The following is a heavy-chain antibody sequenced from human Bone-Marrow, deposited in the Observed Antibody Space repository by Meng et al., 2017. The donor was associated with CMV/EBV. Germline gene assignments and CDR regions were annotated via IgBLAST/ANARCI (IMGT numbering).Heavy chain of an antibody. CDR1: GGTFSNAG. D-gene: IGHD3-10*01. CDR2: INPSGGST. J-gene: IGHJ4*01. Sequence: ASGGTFSNAGVSWVRQAPGQGLEWMGIINPSGGSTDYEQNFQGRVTMTRDTSTSTVYLDLSSLRSEDTAVYYCARDYYGSGSYLGYWGHGTLVTVSS. CDR3: ARDYYGSGSYLGY. V-gene: IGHV1-46*01.